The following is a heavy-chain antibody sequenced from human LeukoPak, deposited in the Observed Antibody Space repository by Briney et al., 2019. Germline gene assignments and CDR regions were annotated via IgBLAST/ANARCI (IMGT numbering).Heavy chain of an antibody. V-gene: IGHV4-34*01. Sequence: SETLSLTCAVYGGSFSGYYWSWIRQPPGKGLEWIGEINHSGSTNYNPSLKSRVTISVDTSKNQFSLKLSSVTAADTAVYYCARGVSGVSTRYYGSGSYPIWGQGTLVTVSS. CDR1: GGSFSGYY. J-gene: IGHJ4*02. CDR3: ARGVSGVSTRYYGSGSYPI. D-gene: IGHD3-10*01. CDR2: INHSGST.